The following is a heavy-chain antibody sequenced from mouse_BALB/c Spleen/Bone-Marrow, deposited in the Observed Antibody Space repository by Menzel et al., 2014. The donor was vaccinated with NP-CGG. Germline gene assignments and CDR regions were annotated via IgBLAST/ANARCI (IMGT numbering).Heavy chain of an antibody. CDR1: GFSLTNYG. Sequence: VHLVESGPGLVAPSQSLSITCTISGFSLTNYGVHWVRQPPGKGVEWLGVIWRNGSPSYNSPLKSRLSLSRDNSKSQVFLNMNSLQADDTPMYYCARGYFKPPRYAMDYWGQGTSVTVAS. CDR2: IWRNGSP. J-gene: IGHJ4*01. V-gene: IGHV2-6-1*01. CDR3: ARGYFKPPRYAMDY. D-gene: IGHD3-1*01.